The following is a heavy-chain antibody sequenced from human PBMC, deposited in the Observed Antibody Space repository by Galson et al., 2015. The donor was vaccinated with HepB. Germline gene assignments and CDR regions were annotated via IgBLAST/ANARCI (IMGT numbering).Heavy chain of an antibody. J-gene: IGHJ4*02. CDR1: GFTFSTYW. D-gene: IGHD1-1*01. CDR2: INSDGSSS. V-gene: IGHV3-74*01. Sequence: SCAASGFTFSTYWMHWVRQAPGKGLVWVSLINSDGSSSSYADSVKGRFTISRDNAKNTLYLQMNSLRAEDTAVYYCARSQYNWNDGGFDYWGQGTLVTVSS. CDR3: ARSQYNWNDGGFDY.